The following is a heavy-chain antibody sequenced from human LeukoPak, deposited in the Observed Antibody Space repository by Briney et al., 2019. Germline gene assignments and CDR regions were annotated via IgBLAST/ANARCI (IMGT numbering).Heavy chain of an antibody. D-gene: IGHD4-11*01. J-gene: IGHJ4*02. Sequence: GGSLRLSCAASGFTFTNNAMNWVRQAPGKGLEWVSYISAGGGTTYYADSVKGRFTTSRDNSNNTLYLQMSSLRADDTALYYCAKDVTTVGRGYWGQGTLVTVS. CDR2: ISAGGGTT. CDR1: GFTFTNNA. CDR3: AKDVTTVGRGY. V-gene: IGHV3-23*01.